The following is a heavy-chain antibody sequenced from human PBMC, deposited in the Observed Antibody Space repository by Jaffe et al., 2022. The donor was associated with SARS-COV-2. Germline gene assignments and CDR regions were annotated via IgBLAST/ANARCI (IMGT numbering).Heavy chain of an antibody. D-gene: IGHD6-13*01. Sequence: EVQLVESGGGVVQPGGSLRLSCAASGFTFDDYAMHWVRQAPGKGLEWVSLISGDGGSTYYADSVKGRFTISRDNSKNSLYLQMNSLRTEDTALYYCAKDIKTGYSSSWYFSRTTDYYYYGMDVWGQGTTVTVSS. CDR2: ISGDGGST. J-gene: IGHJ6*02. CDR1: GFTFDDYA. CDR3: AKDIKTGYSSSWYFSRTTDYYYYGMDV. V-gene: IGHV3-43*02.